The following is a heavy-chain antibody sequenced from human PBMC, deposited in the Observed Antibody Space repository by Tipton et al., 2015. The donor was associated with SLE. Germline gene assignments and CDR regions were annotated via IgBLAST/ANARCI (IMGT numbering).Heavy chain of an antibody. J-gene: IGHJ3*02. CDR2: INHSGST. CDR1: GGPFSGYY. V-gene: IGHV4-34*01. Sequence: TLSLTCAVYGGPFSGYYWSWIRQPPGKGLEWIGEINHSGSTNYNPSLKSRVTISVDTSKNQFSLKLSSVTAADTAVYYCARAQRGPIRAFDIWGQGTMVTVSS. D-gene: IGHD3/OR15-3a*01. CDR3: ARAQRGPIRAFDI.